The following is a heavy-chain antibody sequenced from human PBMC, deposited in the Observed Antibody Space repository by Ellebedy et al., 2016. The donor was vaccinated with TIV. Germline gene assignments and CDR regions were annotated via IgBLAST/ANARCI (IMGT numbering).Heavy chain of an antibody. Sequence: GESLKISCAASGFTVSSHFMNWVRQTPGQGLEWVAVIYTGGGTNYTDSVRGRFTISRDDSKNTLSLQMNSLRAEDTAVYYCARDPGGGGAYGDNWFDPWGRGTLVTVSS. CDR1: GFTVSSHF. CDR3: ARDPGGGGAYGDNWFDP. D-gene: IGHD4-17*01. J-gene: IGHJ5*02. CDR2: IYTGGGT. V-gene: IGHV3-66*01.